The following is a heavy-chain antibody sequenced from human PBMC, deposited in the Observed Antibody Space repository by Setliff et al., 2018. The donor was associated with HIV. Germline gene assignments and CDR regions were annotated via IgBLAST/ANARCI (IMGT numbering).Heavy chain of an antibody. CDR3: ARAHSGSYYYYHYMDV. CDR1: GGTFSSYA. CDR2: IIPIFGAA. J-gene: IGHJ6*03. Sequence: SVKVSCKASGGTFSSYAISWVRQAPGQGLEWMGGIIPIFGAANYAQKFQGRVTITADESTSTAYMELSSLRSEDTAVYYCARAHSGSYYYYHYMDVWGKGTTVTVSS. D-gene: IGHD1-26*01. V-gene: IGHV1-69*13.